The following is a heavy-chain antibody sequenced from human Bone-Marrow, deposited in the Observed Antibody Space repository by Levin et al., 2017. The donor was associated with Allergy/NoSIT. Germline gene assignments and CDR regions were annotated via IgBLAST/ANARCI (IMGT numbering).Heavy chain of an antibody. D-gene: IGHD1-26*01. CDR2: MYSSET. J-gene: IGHJ6*03. Sequence: PSETLSITCTVSGGSINSYYWSWIRQPPGKGLEWIGFMYSSETNYNPSLKSRVTISRDTSKNQFSLRLSSVTAADTAVYFCARCGLRSHSLYYFYYMDVWGIGTTVTVSS. CDR1: GGSINSYY. CDR3: ARCGLRSHSLYYFYYMDV. V-gene: IGHV4-59*01.